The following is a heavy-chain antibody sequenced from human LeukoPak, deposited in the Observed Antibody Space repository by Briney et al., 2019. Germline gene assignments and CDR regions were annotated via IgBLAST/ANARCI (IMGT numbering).Heavy chain of an antibody. J-gene: IGHJ4*02. CDR2: INHSGST. CDR1: GGSFSGYY. V-gene: IGHV4-34*01. Sequence: SETLSLACAVYGGSFSGYYWSWIRQPPGKGLEWIGEINHSGSTNYNPSLKSRVTISVDTSKNQFSLKLSSVTAADTAVYYCARDRGGGYYNFDYWGQGTLVTVSS. D-gene: IGHD1-26*01. CDR3: ARDRGGGYYNFDY.